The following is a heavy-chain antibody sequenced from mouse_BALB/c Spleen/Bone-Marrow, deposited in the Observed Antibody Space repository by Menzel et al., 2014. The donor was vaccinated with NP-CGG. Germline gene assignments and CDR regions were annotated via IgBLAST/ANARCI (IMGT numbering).Heavy chain of an antibody. CDR1: GYTFTSSV. CDR3: AKGGYYRYDFDY. V-gene: IGHV1-14*01. D-gene: IGHD2-14*01. Sequence: VQLKESGPELVKPGASVKMSCKASGYTFTSSVMHWVKQKPGQGLERIGYFNPYNDGSKYNEKFKGKATLTSDKSFSTAYMELSSLTSEDSAVYYCAKGGYYRYDFDYWGQGTTLTVSS. CDR2: FNPYNDGS. J-gene: IGHJ2*01.